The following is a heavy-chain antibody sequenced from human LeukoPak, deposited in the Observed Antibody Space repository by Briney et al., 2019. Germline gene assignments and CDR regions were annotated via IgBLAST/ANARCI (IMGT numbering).Heavy chain of an antibody. J-gene: IGHJ4*02. CDR1: GYSISSDYY. D-gene: IGHD6-19*01. V-gene: IGHV4-38-2*01. CDR2: IYHSGST. CDR3: ARGGASYSSGWCPGY. Sequence: SETLSLTCAVSGYSISSDYYWGWIRQPPGKGLEWIGNIYHSGSTYYNPSLKSRVTISVDTSKNQFSLKLSSVTAADTVVYYCARGGASYSSGWCPGYWGQGTLVTVSS.